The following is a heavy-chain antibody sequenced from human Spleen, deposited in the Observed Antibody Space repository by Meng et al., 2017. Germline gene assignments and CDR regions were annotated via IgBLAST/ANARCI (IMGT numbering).Heavy chain of an antibody. CDR3: SGHIDY. J-gene: IGHJ4*02. CDR2: IKSKPDGETI. CDR1: GFTFSNAY. V-gene: IGHV3-15*01. Sequence: VQLVEFGGGLVKPGGSLRLSCEGSGFTFSNAYMTWVRQVPGKRLEWVGRIKSKPDGETIDYGAPVKGRFTISRDDSKNTVYLQMNSLKTEDTAVYYCSGHIDYWGQGTLVTVSS. D-gene: IGHD5-12*01.